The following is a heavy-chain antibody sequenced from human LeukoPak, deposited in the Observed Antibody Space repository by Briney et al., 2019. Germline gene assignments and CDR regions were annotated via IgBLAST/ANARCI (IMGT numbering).Heavy chain of an antibody. CDR3: ARGLFSSGWYNYYYMDV. J-gene: IGHJ6*03. D-gene: IGHD6-19*01. V-gene: IGHV3-7*04. Sequence: GGSLRLSCAASGFTFSSYWMSWVRQAPGKGLEWVANIKQDGSEKYYVDSVKGRFTISRDNAKNSLYLQMNSLRAEDTAVYSCARGLFSSGWYNYYYMDVWGKGTTVTISS. CDR2: IKQDGSEK. CDR1: GFTFSSYW.